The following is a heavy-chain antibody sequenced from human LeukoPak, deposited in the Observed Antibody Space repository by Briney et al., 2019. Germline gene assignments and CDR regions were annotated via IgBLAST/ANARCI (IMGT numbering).Heavy chain of an antibody. CDR2: INPYNGDT. Sequence: ASVKVSCKASGYTFTTYGISWVRQAPGQGLEWMGWINPYNGDTNYAQKLQGRVTMTTDTSTSTAYMELRSLRSDDTAVYYCARLPIYSDSSGYYHYYFDYWGQGTLVTVSA. J-gene: IGHJ4*02. CDR3: ARLPIYSDSSGYYHYYFDY. V-gene: IGHV1-18*01. D-gene: IGHD3-22*01. CDR1: GYTFTTYG.